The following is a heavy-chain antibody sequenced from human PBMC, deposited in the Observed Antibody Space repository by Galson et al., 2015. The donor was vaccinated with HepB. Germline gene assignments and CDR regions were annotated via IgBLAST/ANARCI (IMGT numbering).Heavy chain of an antibody. V-gene: IGHV3-53*05. CDR2: MYGGGTT. CDR3: TRGRGTTGRHYFDN. CDR1: GFTVNSNY. J-gene: IGHJ4*02. Sequence: SLRLSCAASGFTVNSNYLSWVRQAPGKGLEWVSRMYGGGTTKYGDSVKGRFTISRDSSKNTVYLQMNRLRRDDTAVYYCTRGRGTTGRHYFDNWGQGTLVAVSS. D-gene: IGHD3-16*01.